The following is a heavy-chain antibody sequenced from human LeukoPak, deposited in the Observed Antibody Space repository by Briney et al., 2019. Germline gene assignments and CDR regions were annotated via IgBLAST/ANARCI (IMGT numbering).Heavy chain of an antibody. D-gene: IGHD2-21*01. CDR1: GGTFSSYA. Sequence: SVKVSCKASGGTFSSYAVSWVRQAPGQGLEWMGGITPMFGTAKYAQKFQGRVTITADESTSTAYMELSSLRSEDTAVYYCARDSSEFRSLIPHWGQGTLVTVSS. CDR3: ARDSSEFRSLIPH. J-gene: IGHJ1*01. V-gene: IGHV1-69*13. CDR2: ITPMFGTA.